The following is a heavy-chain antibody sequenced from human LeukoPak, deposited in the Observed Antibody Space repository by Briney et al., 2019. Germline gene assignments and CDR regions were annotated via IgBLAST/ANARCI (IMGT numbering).Heavy chain of an antibody. V-gene: IGHV4-59*01. J-gene: IGHJ3*02. CDR2: ISYSGST. Sequence: PSETLSLTCTVPGGSFRSYYWSWIRQPPGKGLEWMGYISYSGSTDYNPSLKSRVTISLDTSKNQFSLRLRSVTAADTAVYYCARETRLHSGSYSNDAFDIWGQGTMVTVSS. CDR1: GGSFRSYY. CDR3: ARETRLHSGSYSNDAFDI. D-gene: IGHD1-26*01.